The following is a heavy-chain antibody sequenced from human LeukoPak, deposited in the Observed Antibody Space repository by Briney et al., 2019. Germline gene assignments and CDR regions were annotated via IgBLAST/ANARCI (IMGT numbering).Heavy chain of an antibody. V-gene: IGHV1-69*06. Sequence: SVKVSCKASGYTFTSYYMHWVRQAPGQGLEWMGGIIPIFGTANYAQKFQGRVTITADKSTSTAYMELSSLRSEDTAVYYCARSSIAARPSALDVWGKGTTVTVSS. CDR1: GYTFTSYY. J-gene: IGHJ6*04. D-gene: IGHD6-6*01. CDR2: IIPIFGTA. CDR3: ARSSIAARPSALDV.